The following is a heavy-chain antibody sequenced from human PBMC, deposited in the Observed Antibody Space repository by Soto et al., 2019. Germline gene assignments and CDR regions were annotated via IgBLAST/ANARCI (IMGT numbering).Heavy chain of an antibody. CDR1: GYNFSNYW. CDR3: ARNEITGYSSASDAFYI. D-gene: IGHD5-18*01. V-gene: IGHV5-51*01. Sequence: DSLNLSCEGSGYNFSNYWIGWVRQMPGKSLEWMGIIYPADSDTRYSPSFQGQVTFSADKAISTAYLQWSSLKASDSAMYFCARNEITGYSSASDAFYICGQGTLVTV. CDR2: IYPADSDT. J-gene: IGHJ3*02.